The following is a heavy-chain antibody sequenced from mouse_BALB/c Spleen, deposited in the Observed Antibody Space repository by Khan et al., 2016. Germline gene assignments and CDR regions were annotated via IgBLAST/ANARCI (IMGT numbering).Heavy chain of an antibody. CDR3: ARDCNYRYYAMDY. Sequence: QVQLQQSGAELMKPGASVKISCKATGYTFSSYWIEWVKQRPGHGLEWIGEILPGSGSTNYNEKFKGKATFTADTSSNTAYMQLSSLTSEDSAVDYCARDCNYRYYAMDYWGQGSSVTVSS. V-gene: IGHV1-9*01. CDR2: ILPGSGST. D-gene: IGHD2-1*01. CDR1: GYTFSSYW. J-gene: IGHJ4*01.